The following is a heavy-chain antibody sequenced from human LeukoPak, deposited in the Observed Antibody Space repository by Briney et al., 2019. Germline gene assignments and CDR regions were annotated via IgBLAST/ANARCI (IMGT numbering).Heavy chain of an antibody. CDR2: INHSGST. V-gene: IGHV4-34*01. CDR1: GGSFSGYY. CDR3: ARGPKPYYYGTGSYPY. J-gene: IGHJ4*02. D-gene: IGHD3-10*01. Sequence: PSEALSLTCAVYGGSFSGYYWSWIRQPPGKGLEWIGEINHSGSTNYNPSLKSRVTISVDTSKNQFSLKLSSVTAADTAVYYCARGPKPYYYGTGSYPYRGQGTLVTVSS.